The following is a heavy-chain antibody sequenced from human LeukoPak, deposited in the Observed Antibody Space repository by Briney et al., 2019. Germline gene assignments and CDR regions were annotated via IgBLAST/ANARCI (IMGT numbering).Heavy chain of an antibody. CDR2: IYYTRST. Sequence: SETLSLTCTVSGGSISSSSYYWGWIRQPPGKGLEWIGSIYYTRSTYYNPSLKSRVTISVDTSKNQFSLKLTSVTAADTAVYYCARGVTMIVVVIHDWYFDLWGRGTLVTVS. CDR1: GGSISSSSYY. D-gene: IGHD3-22*01. J-gene: IGHJ2*01. CDR3: ARGVTMIVVVIHDWYFDL. V-gene: IGHV4-39*01.